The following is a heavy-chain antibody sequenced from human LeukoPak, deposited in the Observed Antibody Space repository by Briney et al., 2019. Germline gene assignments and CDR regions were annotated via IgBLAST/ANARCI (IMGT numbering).Heavy chain of an antibody. CDR3: ARDRTDSGSYYMDV. CDR2: IIPIFGTA. V-gene: IGHV1-69*06. J-gene: IGHJ4*02. D-gene: IGHD1-26*01. Sequence: GASVKVSCKASGGTFSNYAISWVRQAPGQGLEWMGGIIPIFGTANYAQKFRGRVTITADKSTRTAYMELSSLRSEDTAVYYCARDRTDSGSYYMDVWGQGTLVTVSS. CDR1: GGTFSNYA.